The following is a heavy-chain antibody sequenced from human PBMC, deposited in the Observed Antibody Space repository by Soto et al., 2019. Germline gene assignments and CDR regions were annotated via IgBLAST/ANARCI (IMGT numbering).Heavy chain of an antibody. D-gene: IGHD5-18*01. CDR1: GFTFSSYA. Sequence: GGSLRLSCAASGFTFSSYAMHWVRQAPGKGLEWVAVISYDGSNKYYADSVKGRFTISRDNSKNTLYLQMNSLRAEDTAVYYCARGGVDTAPDYWGQGTLVTVSS. CDR2: ISYDGSNK. V-gene: IGHV3-30*04. CDR3: ARGGVDTAPDY. J-gene: IGHJ4*02.